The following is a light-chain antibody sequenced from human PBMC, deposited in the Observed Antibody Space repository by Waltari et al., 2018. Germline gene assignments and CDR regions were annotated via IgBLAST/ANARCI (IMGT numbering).Light chain of an antibody. CDR1: QNVRNY. J-gene: IGKJ4*01. CDR2: DAS. V-gene: IGKV3-11*01. CDR3: QQRDNWPLT. Sequence: EVVLTQSPATLSLSPGEGATLSCRASQNVRNYLAWYQQKRGQAPRLLIYDASNRATGIPTRFSGAGFGTDFTLTISSLEPEDVAVYYCQQRDNWPLTFGGGTKVEIK.